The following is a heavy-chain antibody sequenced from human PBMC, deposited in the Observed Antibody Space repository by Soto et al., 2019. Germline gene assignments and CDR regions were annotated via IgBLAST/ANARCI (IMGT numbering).Heavy chain of an antibody. Sequence: SETMPRTCTVSGGSMIDYVLTWIRQPPGKGLEWIGYAHYSGATNYNPSLMSRLTISVDTSNKQFSLKLTSVTAADTAVYYCARGVSFMTTVTTFYFDFWGQGTLVTVSS. CDR1: GGSMIDYV. V-gene: IGHV4-59*01. J-gene: IGHJ4*02. CDR2: AHYSGAT. CDR3: ARGVSFMTTVTTFYFDF. D-gene: IGHD4-17*01.